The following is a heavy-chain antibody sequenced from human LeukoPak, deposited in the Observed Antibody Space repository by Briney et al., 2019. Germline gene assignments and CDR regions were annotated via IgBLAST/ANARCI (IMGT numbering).Heavy chain of an antibody. CDR2: INHSGTT. V-gene: IGHV4-34*01. CDR3: ARDLGNFDWRYSYGLGY. J-gene: IGHJ4*02. Sequence: KTSGTLSLTCGVHGEFFSGYYWSWIRQPPGKGLEWIGDINHSGTTKYNPSLKSRVTISIDTSKNQFSLRVNSVTAADTAVYYCARDLGNFDWRYSYGLGYWGQGTLVTVSS. CDR1: GEFFSGYY. D-gene: IGHD5-18*01.